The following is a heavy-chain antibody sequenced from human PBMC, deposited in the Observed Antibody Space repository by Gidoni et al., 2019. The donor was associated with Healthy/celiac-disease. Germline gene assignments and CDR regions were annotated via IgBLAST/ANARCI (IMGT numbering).Heavy chain of an antibody. CDR2: IYYSGST. Sequence: QLQLQESGPGLVKPSENRSLTCTGSGGSSSSRSYYWGWIRQPQGKGLEWIGRIYYSGSTYYNPSLKIRVTISVDTSKYQFSLKLSSVTAADTAVYYCARLYGSGSRYWGNFDYWGQGTLVTVSS. D-gene: IGHD3-10*01. V-gene: IGHV4-39*01. J-gene: IGHJ4*02. CDR1: GGSSSSRSYY. CDR3: ARLYGSGSRYWGNFDY.